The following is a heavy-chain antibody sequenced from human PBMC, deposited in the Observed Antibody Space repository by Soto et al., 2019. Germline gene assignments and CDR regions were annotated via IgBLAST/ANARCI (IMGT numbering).Heavy chain of an antibody. CDR1: GGTFSSYA. CDR3: ARDYGDYGGGAFDI. Sequence: QVQLVQSGAEVKKPGSSVKVSCKASGGTFSSYAISWVRQAAGQGLEWMGGIIPIFGTANYAQKFQGRVTITADESTSTVYMELSSLRSEDTAVYYCARDYGDYGGGAFDIWGQGTMVTVSS. J-gene: IGHJ3*02. CDR2: IIPIFGTA. D-gene: IGHD4-17*01. V-gene: IGHV1-69*01.